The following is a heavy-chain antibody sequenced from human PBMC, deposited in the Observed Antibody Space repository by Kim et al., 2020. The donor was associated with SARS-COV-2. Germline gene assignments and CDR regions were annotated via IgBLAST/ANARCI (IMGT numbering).Heavy chain of an antibody. V-gene: IGHV1-3*01. J-gene: IGHJ4*02. CDR3: ARVWSAGGKILFDY. Sequence: SQKFQGRVTHTTDTSASTGYMELSSLKSEDTAVYYCARVWSAGGKILFDYWGQGTLVTVSS. D-gene: IGHD6-13*01.